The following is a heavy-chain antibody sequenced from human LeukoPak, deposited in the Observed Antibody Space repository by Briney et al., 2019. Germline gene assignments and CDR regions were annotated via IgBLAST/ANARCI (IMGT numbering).Heavy chain of an antibody. V-gene: IGHV7-4-1*02. J-gene: IGHJ6*02. D-gene: IGHD5-18*01. CDR2: INTNTGNP. CDR1: GYTFTSSF. CDR3: ARVNVDSAMGIYYYYGMDV. Sequence: ASVKVSCKASGYTFTSSFIHWVRQAPGQRLEWVGWINTNTGNPTYGQGFTGRFVFSLDTSVSTAYLQISSLKTEDTAVYYCARVNVDSAMGIYYYYGMDVWGQGTTVTVSS.